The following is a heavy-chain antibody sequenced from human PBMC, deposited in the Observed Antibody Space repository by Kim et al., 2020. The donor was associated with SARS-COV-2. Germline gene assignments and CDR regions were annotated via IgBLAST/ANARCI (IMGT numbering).Heavy chain of an antibody. D-gene: IGHD2-21*02. Sequence: SETLSLTCAVSGGSISSSNWWSWVRQPPGKGLEWIGEIYHSGSTNYNPSLKSRVTISVDKSKNQFSLKLSSVTAADTAVYYCARFSPGNPYGGNSLLIFDYWGQGTLVTVSS. CDR3: ARFSPGNPYGGNSLLIFDY. CDR1: GGSISSSNW. CDR2: IYHSGST. J-gene: IGHJ4*02. V-gene: IGHV4-4*02.